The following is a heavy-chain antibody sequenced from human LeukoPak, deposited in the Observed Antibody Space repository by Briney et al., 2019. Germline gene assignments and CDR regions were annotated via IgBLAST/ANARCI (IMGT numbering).Heavy chain of an antibody. D-gene: IGHD3-10*01. CDR2: IWYDGSNK. CDR3: ARDGSGSYWVYGMDV. V-gene: IGHV3-33*01. Sequence: GGSLRLSCAASGFTFSSYGMHWVRQAPGKGLEWVAVIWYDGSNKYYADSVKGRFTISRDNSKNTLYLQMNSLRAEDTAVYYCARDGSGSYWVYGMDVWGQGTTVTVSS. CDR1: GFTFSSYG. J-gene: IGHJ6*02.